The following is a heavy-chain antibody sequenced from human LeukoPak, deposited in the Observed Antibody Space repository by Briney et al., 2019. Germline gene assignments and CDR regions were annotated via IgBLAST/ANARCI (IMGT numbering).Heavy chain of an antibody. CDR2: IYTSGNT. D-gene: IGHD2-2*01. V-gene: IGHV4-4*09. J-gene: IGHJ5*02. CDR1: GGSISSYY. Sequence: PSETLSLTCTVSGGSISSYYWSWIRQPPGKGLEWIGYIYTSGNTNYNPSLKSRVTISVDTSKNQFSLKLSSVTAADTAVYYCARGDIVVVPAATGGGKTGWFDPWGQGTLVTVSS. CDR3: ARGDIVVVPAATGGGKTGWFDP.